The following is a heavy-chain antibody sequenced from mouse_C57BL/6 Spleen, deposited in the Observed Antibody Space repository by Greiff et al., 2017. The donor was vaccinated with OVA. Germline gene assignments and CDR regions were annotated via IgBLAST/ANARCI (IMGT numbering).Heavy chain of an antibody. Sequence: EVKLEESGEGLVKPGGSLKLSCAASGFTFSSYAMSWVRQTPEKRLEWVAYISSGGDYIYYADTVKGRFTISRDNARNTLYLQMSSLKSEDTAMYYCTRDREGIYYGNYVSWFAYWGQGTLVTVSA. CDR1: GFTFSSYA. D-gene: IGHD2-1*01. V-gene: IGHV5-9-1*02. CDR2: ISSGGDYI. J-gene: IGHJ3*01. CDR3: TRDREGIYYGNYVSWFAY.